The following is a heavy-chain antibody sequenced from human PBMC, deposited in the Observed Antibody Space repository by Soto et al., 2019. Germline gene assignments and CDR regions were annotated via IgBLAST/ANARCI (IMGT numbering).Heavy chain of an antibody. CDR1: GFTVSSNH. V-gene: IGHV3-23*01. J-gene: IGHJ4*02. Sequence: GGSLRLSCAASGFTVSSNHMNWVRQAPGKGLEWVSAISGSGGSTYYADSVKGRFTISRDNSKNTLYLQMNSLRAEDTAVYYCAKDSSGYPGGYFDYWGQGTLVTVSS. CDR3: AKDSSGYPGGYFDY. D-gene: IGHD3-22*01. CDR2: ISGSGGST.